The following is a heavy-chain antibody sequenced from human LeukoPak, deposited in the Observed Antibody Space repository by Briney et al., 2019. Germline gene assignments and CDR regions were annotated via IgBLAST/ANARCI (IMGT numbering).Heavy chain of an antibody. D-gene: IGHD3-16*01. CDR3: ASVTQTTFGYYFDY. Sequence: GGSLRLSCAASGFTFSIYWMSWVRQAPGKGLEWVANIKQDGSEKYYVDSVKGRFTISRDNAKKSLYLQMNSLRAEDTAVYYCASVTQTTFGYYFDYWGQGTLVTVSS. V-gene: IGHV3-7*01. J-gene: IGHJ4*02. CDR2: IKQDGSEK. CDR1: GFTFSIYW.